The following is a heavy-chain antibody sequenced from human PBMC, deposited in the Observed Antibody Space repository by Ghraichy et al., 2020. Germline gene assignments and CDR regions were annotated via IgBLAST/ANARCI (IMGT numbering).Heavy chain of an antibody. V-gene: IGHV3-23*01. Sequence: GGSLRLACATSGFTLSSYATSWVRQAPGQGLEWVSAISVSGVDTYYADSVKGRFTISRDNSKSTLYLQMNSLRAEDTAVYYCARSQYCSSGSRYKWAFDYWGQGTLVTVSS. J-gene: IGHJ4*02. CDR3: ARSQYCSSGSRYKWAFDY. CDR2: ISVSGVDT. D-gene: IGHD2-2*02. CDR1: GFTLSSYA.